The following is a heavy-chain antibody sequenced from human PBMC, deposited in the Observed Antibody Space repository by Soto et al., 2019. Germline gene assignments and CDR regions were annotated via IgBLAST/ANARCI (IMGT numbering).Heavy chain of an antibody. V-gene: IGHV4-59*01. D-gene: IGHD3-16*02. J-gene: IGHJ4*02. Sequence: QVQLQESGPGLVKPSEPLSFTRRVSVGSISVNQWNWIGQPPGKELEWIGYIYYSGRTNYNPSLKSRVTISLDTSTKQFSLRLRSVTAADTAVYYCARMRGLGEISPYFDYWGQGTLVIVSS. CDR2: IYYSGRT. CDR1: VGSISVNQ. CDR3: ARMRGLGEISPYFDY.